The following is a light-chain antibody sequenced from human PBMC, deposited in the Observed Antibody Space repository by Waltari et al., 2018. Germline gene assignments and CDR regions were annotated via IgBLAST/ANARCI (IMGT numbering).Light chain of an antibody. J-gene: IGLJ1*01. CDR3: CSYAGRGTYV. V-gene: IGLV2-23*02. CDR2: EVF. Sequence: QSALTQPASVSGTPGQSIHISCRGPTRDVGSYALFSWYQQHPGEAPKLLICEVFKRPPDTSSRFSGAKSGSTASLTISGLQPEDEADYYCCSYAGRGTYVFGSGTKVTVL. CDR1: TRDVGSYAL.